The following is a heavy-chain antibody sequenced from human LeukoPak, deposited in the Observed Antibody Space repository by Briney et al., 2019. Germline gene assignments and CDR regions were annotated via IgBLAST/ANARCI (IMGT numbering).Heavy chain of an antibody. CDR3: ARDLGRSGIYHYGMDV. J-gene: IGHJ6*02. Sequence: PGGSLELFCAASGFTFSSYGMHWVRQAPGKGLEWVAVISYDGSNKFYADSVKGRFTISRDNSKNTLYLQMNSLRAEDTAVYYCARDLGRSGIYHYGMDVWGQGTTVTVSS. CDR2: ISYDGSNK. CDR1: GFTFSSYG. V-gene: IGHV3-30*03. D-gene: IGHD6-19*01.